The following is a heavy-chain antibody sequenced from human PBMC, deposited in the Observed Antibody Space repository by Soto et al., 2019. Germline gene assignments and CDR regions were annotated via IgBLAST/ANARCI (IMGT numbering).Heavy chain of an antibody. V-gene: IGHV4-59*01. Sequence: PETLYLTCTVYGGSISRYYWSWIRQPLGKGLEWIGYIYYSGSTNYNPSLKSRVTISVDTSKNQFSLKLSSVTAADTAVYYCARSGYSRGWYVSDYYYYGMDVWGQGTTVTVS. CDR3: ARSGYSRGWYVSDYYYYGMDV. D-gene: IGHD6-19*01. CDR2: IYYSGST. J-gene: IGHJ6*02. CDR1: GGSISRYY.